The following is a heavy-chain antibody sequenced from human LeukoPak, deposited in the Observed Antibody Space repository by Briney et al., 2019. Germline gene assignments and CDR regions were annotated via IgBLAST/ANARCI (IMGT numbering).Heavy chain of an antibody. CDR3: ARVVGYCSSTSCYYFDY. CDR2: IYYTGST. J-gene: IGHJ4*02. CDR1: GGSISSGGYY. D-gene: IGHD2-2*01. V-gene: IGHV4-31*03. Sequence: PSETLSLTCTISGGSISSGGYYWSWIRQHPGKGLEWIGYIYYTGSTYYNPSLKSRVTISVDTSKNQFSLKLSSVTAADTAVYNCARVVGYCSSTSCYYFDYWGQGTLVTVSS.